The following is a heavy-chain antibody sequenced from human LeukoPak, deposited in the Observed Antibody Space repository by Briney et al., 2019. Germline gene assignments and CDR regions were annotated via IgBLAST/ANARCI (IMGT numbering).Heavy chain of an antibody. CDR1: GRSISRYY. V-gene: IGHV4-59*07. Sequence: SDTLSLTCTVSGRSISRYYWSGMPDPPGRGGEGIAYISYSGNTNSNPSLKSRVAISVDTSKIQLSLKLSSVTAADTAVYYCARGSSSVYYWFDPWGQGTLVTVCS. CDR3: ARGSSSVYYWFDP. D-gene: IGHD6-13*01. J-gene: IGHJ5*02. CDR2: ISYSGNT.